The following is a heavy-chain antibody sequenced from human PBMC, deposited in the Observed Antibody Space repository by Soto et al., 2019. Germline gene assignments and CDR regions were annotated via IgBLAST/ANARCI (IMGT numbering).Heavy chain of an antibody. CDR3: ASFIVGATPFDY. J-gene: IGHJ4*02. CDR1: GGTFSSYA. D-gene: IGHD1-26*01. CDR2: IIPIFGTA. V-gene: IGHV1-69*06. Sequence: SVKVSCKASGGTFSSYAISWVRQAPGQGLEWMGGIIPIFGTANYAQKFQGRVTITADKSTSTAYMELSSLRSEDTAVYYCASFIVGATPFDYWGQGTLVTVSS.